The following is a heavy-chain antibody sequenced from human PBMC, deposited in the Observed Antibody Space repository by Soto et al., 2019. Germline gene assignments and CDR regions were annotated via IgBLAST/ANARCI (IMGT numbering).Heavy chain of an antibody. CDR3: AAAPYYYDRSGYGIPLTYFDY. CDR2: INSDGSST. V-gene: IGHV3-74*01. J-gene: IGHJ4*02. Sequence: GGSLRLSCAASGFTFSSYWMHWVRQAPGKGLVWVSRINSDGSSTSYADSVKGRFTISRDNAKNTLYLQMNSLRAEDTAVYYCAAAPYYYDRSGYGIPLTYFDYWGQGTLFTGSS. CDR1: GFTFSSYW. D-gene: IGHD3-22*01.